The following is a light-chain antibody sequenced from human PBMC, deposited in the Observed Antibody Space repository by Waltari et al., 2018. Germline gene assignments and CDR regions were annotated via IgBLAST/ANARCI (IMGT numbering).Light chain of an antibody. CDR3: CSYAGSYVI. CDR1: SSDDGDHTY. Sequence: QSGLTQPRSVSGSPGQSVTISCTGISSDDGDHTYVSWDQQHPGKAPKLMIYDGNKRPSGVPDRFSGSKSANTASLTISGLQAEDEADYSCCSYAGSYVIFGEGTKLTVL. CDR2: DGN. J-gene: IGLJ2*01. V-gene: IGLV2-11*01.